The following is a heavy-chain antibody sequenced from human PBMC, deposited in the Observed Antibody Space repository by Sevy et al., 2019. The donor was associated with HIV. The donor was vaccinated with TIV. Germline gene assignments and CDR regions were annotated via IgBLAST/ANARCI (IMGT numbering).Heavy chain of an antibody. D-gene: IGHD1-1*01. CDR1: GFTFGDYA. Sequence: GGSLTLSCTTSGFTFGDYAMNWVRHAPGKGLEWVAFLKSKADGGTVDHAASVKGRFTISRDDSKSIAYLQMNDLTTEDTGVYYCTRWKGLQSIFDYWGQGALVTVSS. CDR3: TRWKGLQSIFDY. J-gene: IGHJ4*02. CDR2: LKSKADGGTV. V-gene: IGHV3-49*04.